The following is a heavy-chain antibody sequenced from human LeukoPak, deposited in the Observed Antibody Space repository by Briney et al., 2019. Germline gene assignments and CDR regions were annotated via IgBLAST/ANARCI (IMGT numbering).Heavy chain of an antibody. CDR1: GASISSSNYY. Sequence: KPSETLSLTCAVSGASISSSNYYWSWIRQPPGKGLEWIGYIYYSGSTNYNPSLKSRVTISVDTSKNQFSLKLSSVTAADTAVYYCARGGSGRTYYYYYMDVWGKGTTVTVSS. CDR3: ARGGSGRTYYYYYMDV. V-gene: IGHV4-61*01. J-gene: IGHJ6*03. CDR2: IYYSGST. D-gene: IGHD2-15*01.